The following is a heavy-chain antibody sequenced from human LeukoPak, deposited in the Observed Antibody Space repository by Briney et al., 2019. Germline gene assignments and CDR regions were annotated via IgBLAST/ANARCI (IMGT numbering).Heavy chain of an antibody. V-gene: IGHV1-24*01. J-gene: IGHJ4*02. CDR1: GYTLTELS. D-gene: IGHD3-9*01. CDR2: FDPEDGET. CDR3: ATVYDILTGYYKGPFDY. Sequence: ASVKVSCKVSGYTLTELSMHWVRQAPGKGLEWMGGFDPEDGETIYAQKFQGRVTMTEDTSTDTAYMELSSLRSEDTAVYYCATVYDILTGYYKGPFDYWGQGTLVTVSS.